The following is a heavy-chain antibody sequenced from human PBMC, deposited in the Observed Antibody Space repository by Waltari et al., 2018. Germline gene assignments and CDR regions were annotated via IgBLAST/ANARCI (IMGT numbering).Heavy chain of an antibody. J-gene: IGHJ4*02. Sequence: EVQLVESGGGLVQPGKSLRLSCVASGFMFEEGERQWVRQVPGKGLEWLSGISWNSNNIVYADSVKGRFTISRDNAENSLYLLMNNLRAEDTALYYCVRDAFGNTIGGVFDYWGQGTLLTVSS. V-gene: IGHV3-9*01. CDR1: GFMFEEGE. D-gene: IGHD3-3*01. CDR2: ISWNSNNI. CDR3: VRDAFGNTIGGVFDY.